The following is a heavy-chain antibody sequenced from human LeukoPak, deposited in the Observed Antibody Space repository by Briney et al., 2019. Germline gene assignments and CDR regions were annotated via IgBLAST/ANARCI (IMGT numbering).Heavy chain of an antibody. J-gene: IGHJ2*01. D-gene: IGHD5-18*01. CDR2: IGASGEST. CDR3: ARADSYGYWYFDL. Sequence: GGSLRLSCAASGFTFSVAAMTWVRQAPGKGLEWVSLIGASGESTYYADSVKGRFTISRDNSKNTLYLQMNSLRAEDTAVYYCARADSYGYWYFDLWGRGTLVTVSS. CDR1: GFTFSVAA. V-gene: IGHV3-23*01.